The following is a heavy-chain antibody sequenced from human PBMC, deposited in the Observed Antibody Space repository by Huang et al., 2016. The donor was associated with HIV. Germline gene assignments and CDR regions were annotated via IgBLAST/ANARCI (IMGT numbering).Heavy chain of an antibody. J-gene: IGHJ3*01. Sequence: QVQLVQSGAEVRKPGSSVKVSCRVSGGSFNNFGINWVRQAPGEGLEWMGGIIPRCGTRNDAQRFKDRVTITADETTGVVHLEVTSLRSDDTAVYFCAKRGGAWGSPYAFDLWGPGTMVTVSS. CDR1: GGSFNNFG. CDR3: AKRGGAWGSPYAFDL. CDR2: IIPRCGTR. D-gene: IGHD3-16*01. V-gene: IGHV1-69*13.